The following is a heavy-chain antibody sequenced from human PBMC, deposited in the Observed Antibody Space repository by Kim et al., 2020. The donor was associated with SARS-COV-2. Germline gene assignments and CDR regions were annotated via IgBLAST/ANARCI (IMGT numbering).Heavy chain of an antibody. Sequence: GGSLRLSCAASGFTFSSYGMHWVRQAPGKGLEWVAVISYDGSNKYYADSVKGRFTISRDNSKNTLYLQMNSLRAEDTAVYYCAKPLWLGSGGYPPFGYWGRGTLVTVSS. V-gene: IGHV3-30*18. CDR2: ISYDGSNK. CDR1: GFTFSSYG. J-gene: IGHJ4*02. D-gene: IGHD2-15*01. CDR3: AKPLWLGSGGYPPFGY.